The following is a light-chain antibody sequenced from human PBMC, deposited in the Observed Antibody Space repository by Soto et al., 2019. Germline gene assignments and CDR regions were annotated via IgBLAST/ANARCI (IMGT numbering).Light chain of an antibody. J-gene: IGLJ3*02. V-gene: IGLV1-40*01. CDR1: SSNIGAGYN. CDR3: QSYDTSLRAWV. CDR2: GNS. Sequence: QPVLTQPPSVSGAPGQRVTISCTGGSSNIGAGYNVHWYRQFPGTAPKPLVYGNSNRPSGISDRFSASKSGSSASLAITGLQAEDEADYYCQSYDTSLRAWVFGGGTKLTVL.